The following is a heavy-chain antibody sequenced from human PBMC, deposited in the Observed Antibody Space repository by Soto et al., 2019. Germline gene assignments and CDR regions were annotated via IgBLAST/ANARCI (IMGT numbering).Heavy chain of an antibody. CDR3: ARGAYGDAGYYYYGMDV. J-gene: IGHJ6*02. CDR2: INPNSGGT. Sequence: QVQLVQSGAEVKKPGASVKVSCKASGYTFTGYYMHWVRQAPGQGPEWMGWINPNSGGTNYAQKFQGWVTMTRDTSISTAYMELSRLRSDDTAVDYCARGAYGDAGYYYYGMDVWGQGTTVTVSS. V-gene: IGHV1-2*04. D-gene: IGHD4-17*01. CDR1: GYTFTGYY.